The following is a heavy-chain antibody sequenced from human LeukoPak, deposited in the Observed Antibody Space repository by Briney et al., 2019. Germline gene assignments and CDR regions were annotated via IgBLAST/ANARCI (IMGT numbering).Heavy chain of an antibody. J-gene: IGHJ4*02. V-gene: IGHV3-48*04. Sequence: GGSLRFSCAASQFTFSSYSMNWVRQAPGKGLEWVSYISGSDGTIFYADSVKGRFTISRDNARGSLYLQMDSLRADDTAVYFCAREIIGGASFLDYWGQGTLVTVSS. CDR1: QFTFSSYS. D-gene: IGHD1-26*01. CDR2: ISGSDGTI. CDR3: AREIIGGASFLDY.